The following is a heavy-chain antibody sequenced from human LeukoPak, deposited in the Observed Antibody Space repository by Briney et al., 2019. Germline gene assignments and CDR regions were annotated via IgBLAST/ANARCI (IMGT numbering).Heavy chain of an antibody. D-gene: IGHD6-13*01. V-gene: IGHV4-39*02. CDR2: IYDSGST. Sequence: SETLSLTCTVSGGSIRSSYYYWGWIRQPPGKGLEWIGSIYDSGSTYYNPSLKSRVTISVDTSKNQFSLKLNSVTAADTAVYYCARDPRIAAASHFDYWGQGTLVTVSS. CDR1: GGSIRSSYYY. J-gene: IGHJ4*02. CDR3: ARDPRIAAASHFDY.